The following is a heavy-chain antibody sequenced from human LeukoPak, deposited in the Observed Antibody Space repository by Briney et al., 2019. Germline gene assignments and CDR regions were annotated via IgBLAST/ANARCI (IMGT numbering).Heavy chain of an antibody. J-gene: IGHJ4*02. Sequence: PSETLSLTCTVSGGSISSSGYYWGWIRQPPGKGLEWIGSIYYSGSTYHNPSLKSRVTISVDTSKNQFSLKLSSVTDADTAVYYCATSSGWYRYDSWGQGTLVTVSS. CDR3: ATSSGWYRYDS. CDR1: GGSISSSGYY. CDR2: IYYSGST. D-gene: IGHD6-19*01. V-gene: IGHV4-39*07.